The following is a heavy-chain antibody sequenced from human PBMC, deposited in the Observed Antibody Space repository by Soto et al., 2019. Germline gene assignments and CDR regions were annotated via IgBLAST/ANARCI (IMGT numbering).Heavy chain of an antibody. CDR2: IYHSGST. V-gene: IGHV4-4*02. Sequence: SETLSLTCAVSGGSISSSNWWSWVRQPPGKGLEWIGEIYHSGSTNYNPSLKSRVTISVDKSKNQFSLKLSSVTAADTAVYYCARVAGYSSSYNWFDPWGQGTLVTAPQ. D-gene: IGHD6-13*01. CDR3: ARVAGYSSSYNWFDP. J-gene: IGHJ5*02. CDR1: GGSISSSNW.